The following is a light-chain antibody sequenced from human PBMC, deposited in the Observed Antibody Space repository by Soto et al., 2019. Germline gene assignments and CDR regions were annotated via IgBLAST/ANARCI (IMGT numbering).Light chain of an antibody. CDR1: SSNIGSGFD. J-gene: IGLJ3*02. V-gene: IGLV1-40*01. Sequence: QSVLTQPPSVSGAPGQRITISCTGSSSNIGSGFDVHWYQQLPGTAPKLLIYVNTKRPSGVPDRFSGSKSGSAASLAVTGLQAEDEADYYCQSYDSSLTGSWVFGGGTKLTVL. CDR3: QSYDSSLTGSWV. CDR2: VNT.